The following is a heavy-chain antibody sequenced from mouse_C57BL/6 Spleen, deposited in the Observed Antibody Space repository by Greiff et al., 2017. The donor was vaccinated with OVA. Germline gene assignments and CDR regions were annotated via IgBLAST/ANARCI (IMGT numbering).Heavy chain of an antibody. CDR3: TKGELRAPWFAY. Sequence: EVQLQQSGAELVRPGASVKLSCTASGFNIKDYYMHWVKQRPEQGLEWIGRIDPEDGDTEYAPKFQGKATMTADTSSNTAYLQLSSLTSEDTAVYYCTKGELRAPWFAYWGQGTLVTVSA. CDR1: GFNIKDYY. V-gene: IGHV14-1*01. D-gene: IGHD1-1*01. J-gene: IGHJ3*01. CDR2: IDPEDGDT.